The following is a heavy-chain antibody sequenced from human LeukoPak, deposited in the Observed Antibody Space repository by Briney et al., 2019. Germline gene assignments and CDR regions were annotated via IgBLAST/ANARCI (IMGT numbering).Heavy chain of an antibody. CDR2: ISYDGSNK. Sequence: PGGSLRLSCAASGFTFSSCGMHWVRQAPGKGLEWVAVISYDGSNKYYADSVKGRFTISRDNSKNTLYLQMNSLRAEDTAVYYCAKDQGRYCSSTSCYSPFDYWGQGTLVTVSS. CDR3: AKDQGRYCSSTSCYSPFDY. J-gene: IGHJ4*02. V-gene: IGHV3-30*18. D-gene: IGHD2-2*01. CDR1: GFTFSSCG.